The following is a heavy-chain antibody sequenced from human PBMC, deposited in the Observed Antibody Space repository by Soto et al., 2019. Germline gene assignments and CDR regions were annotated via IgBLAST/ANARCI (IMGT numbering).Heavy chain of an antibody. Sequence: GGSLRLSCSASLFTFSIYAMSWFRQAPGKGLEWVSAISGSGGSTYYADSVKGRFTISRDNSKNTLYLQMNSLRAEDTAVYYCAKALPDTAMGYFDYWGQGTLVTVSS. D-gene: IGHD5-18*01. CDR2: ISGSGGST. CDR3: AKALPDTAMGYFDY. V-gene: IGHV3-23*01. J-gene: IGHJ4*02. CDR1: LFTFSIYA.